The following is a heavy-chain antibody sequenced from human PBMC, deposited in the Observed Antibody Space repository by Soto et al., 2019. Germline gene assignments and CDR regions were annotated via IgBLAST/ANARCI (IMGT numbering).Heavy chain of an antibody. Sequence: EVQLLESGGGLVQPGGSLRLSCVASGFSFSDRAMAWVRQAPGKGLEWVSDISSDGGGTFYADSVKGRFTISRDNVKQTVHLQINRLRDEDTATYYSAKRRGQQLENWQFDVWGRGSLVSVAS. V-gene: IGHV3-23*01. CDR1: GFSFSDRA. CDR3: AKRRGQQLENWQFDV. D-gene: IGHD1-1*01. J-gene: IGHJ2*01. CDR2: ISSDGGGT.